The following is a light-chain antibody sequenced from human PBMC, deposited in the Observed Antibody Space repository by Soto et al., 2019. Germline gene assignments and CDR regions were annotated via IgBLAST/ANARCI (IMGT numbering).Light chain of an antibody. CDR2: EVT. CDR1: STDVGGYNF. CDR3: SSYTSTSTPV. Sequence: QSALTQPASVSGSLGQSITISCTGTSTDVGGYNFVSWYQQHPDKAPKLLIYEVTNRPSGVSNRFSGSKSGNTASLTISGLQAEDEPDYYCSSYTSTSTPVFGTGTKVTVL. V-gene: IGLV2-14*01. J-gene: IGLJ1*01.